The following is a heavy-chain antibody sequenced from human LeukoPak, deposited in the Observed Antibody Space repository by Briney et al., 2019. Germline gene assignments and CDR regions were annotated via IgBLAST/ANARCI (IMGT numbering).Heavy chain of an antibody. CDR1: GFAFSSYW. Sequence: GGSLRLSCAASGFAFSSYWMSWVRQAPGKGLEWVANIKQDGSEKYYVGSVKGRFTISRDNAKNSLYLQMNSLRAEDTAMYYYARVGDDYGDYSDYWGQGTLVTVSS. J-gene: IGHJ4*02. CDR2: IKQDGSEK. CDR3: ARVGDDYGDYSDY. D-gene: IGHD4-17*01. V-gene: IGHV3-7*05.